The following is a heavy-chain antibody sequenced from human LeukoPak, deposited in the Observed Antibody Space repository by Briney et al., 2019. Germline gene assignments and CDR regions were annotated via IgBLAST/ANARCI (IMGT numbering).Heavy chain of an antibody. J-gene: IGHJ4*02. D-gene: IGHD6-19*01. CDR3: AKDVAGTEDDY. CDR2: INPNNGGT. CDR1: GYSFTGYY. V-gene: IGHV1-2*02. Sequence: GASVKVSCKASGYSFTGYYINWVRQAPGQGLEWMGWINPNNGGTNQLQKFQGRVTMTRDTSISTAYMELSSLISDDTAVYYCAKDVAGTEDDYWGQGTLVTVSS.